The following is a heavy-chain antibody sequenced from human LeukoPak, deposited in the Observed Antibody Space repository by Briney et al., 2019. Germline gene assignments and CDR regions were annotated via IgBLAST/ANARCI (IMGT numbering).Heavy chain of an antibody. V-gene: IGHV3-23*01. CDR1: GFTFSNYA. CDR2: ISGSGGST. Sequence: GGSLRLSCAASGFTFSNYAMSWVRQAPGKGLEWVSAISGSGGSTYYADSVKGRFTTSRDNSKNTLYLQMNSLRAEDTAVYYCAKDLGYYDILTGYPEFDYWGQGTLVTVSS. D-gene: IGHD3-9*01. CDR3: AKDLGYYDILTGYPEFDY. J-gene: IGHJ4*02.